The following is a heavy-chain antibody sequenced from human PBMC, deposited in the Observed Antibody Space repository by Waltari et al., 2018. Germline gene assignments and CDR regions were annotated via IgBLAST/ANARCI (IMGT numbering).Heavy chain of an antibody. V-gene: IGHV4-59*01. D-gene: IGHD1-7*01. Sequence: QVQLQESGPGLVKPSETLSLTCTVSGGSISRYYWSWLRQPPGKGLEWIGYIYYSGSTNYNPSLKSRVTISVDTSKNQFSLKLSSVTAADTAVYYCARDVTGTTEGYWYFDLWGRGTLVTVSS. J-gene: IGHJ2*01. CDR1: GGSISRYY. CDR2: IYYSGST. CDR3: ARDVTGTTEGYWYFDL.